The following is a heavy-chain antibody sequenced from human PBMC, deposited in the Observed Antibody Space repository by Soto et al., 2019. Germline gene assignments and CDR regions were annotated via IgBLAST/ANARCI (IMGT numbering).Heavy chain of an antibody. J-gene: IGHJ4*02. CDR2: IYYSGST. D-gene: IGHD2-15*01. CDR3: ARSSGYCSDGSCYR. V-gene: IGHV4-39*01. Sequence: SETLSLTCTFSGGSISSSSYDLGWIRQPPGKGLEWIGSIYYSGSTHYNPSLKSRVTISVDTSKNQFSLKLSSVTAADTAVYYCARSSGYCSDGSCYRWGQGTLVTVSS. CDR1: GGSISSSSYD.